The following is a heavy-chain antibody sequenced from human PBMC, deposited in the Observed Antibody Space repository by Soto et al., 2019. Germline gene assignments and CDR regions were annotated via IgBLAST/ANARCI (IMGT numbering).Heavy chain of an antibody. CDR3: AKSRLRLGELSPTFDY. J-gene: IGHJ4*02. Sequence: GGSLRLSCAASGFTFSSYGMHWVRQAPGKGLEWVAVISYDGSNKYYADSVKGRFTISRDNSKNTLYLQMNSLRAEDTAVYYCAKSRLRLGELSPTFDYWGQGTLVTVSS. V-gene: IGHV3-30*18. D-gene: IGHD3-16*02. CDR1: GFTFSSYG. CDR2: ISYDGSNK.